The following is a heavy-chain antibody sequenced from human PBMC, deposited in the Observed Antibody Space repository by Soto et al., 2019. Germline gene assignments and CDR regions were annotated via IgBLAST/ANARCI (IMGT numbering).Heavy chain of an antibody. J-gene: IGHJ6*02. D-gene: IGHD6-6*01. CDR2: ISYDGSNK. CDR3: ARSQRYSSSSGGMDV. CDR1: GFTFSSYG. Sequence: GGSLRLSCAASGFTFSSYGMHWVRQAPGKGLEWVAVISYDGSNKYYADSVKGRFTISRDNSKNTLYLQMNSLRAEDTAVYYCARSQRYSSSSGGMDVWGQGTTVTV. V-gene: IGHV3-30-3*01.